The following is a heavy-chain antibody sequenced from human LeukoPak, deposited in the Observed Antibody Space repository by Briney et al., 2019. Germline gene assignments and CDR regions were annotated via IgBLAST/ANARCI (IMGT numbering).Heavy chain of an antibody. CDR2: IYYSGST. V-gene: IGHV4-30-4*08. D-gene: IGHD3-16*01. J-gene: IGHJ4*02. Sequence: SSETLSLTCTVSGGSISSGGYYWSWIRQHPGKGLEWIGYIYYSGSTYYNPSLKSRVTISVDTSKNQFSLKLSSVTAADTAVYYCARVIYTSLNFDYWGQGTLVTVSS. CDR3: ARVIYTSLNFDY. CDR1: GGSISSGGYY.